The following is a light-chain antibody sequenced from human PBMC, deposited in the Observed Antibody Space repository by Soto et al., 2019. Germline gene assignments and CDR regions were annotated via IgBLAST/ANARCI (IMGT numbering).Light chain of an antibody. CDR1: QSVSSN. Sequence: EIAMTQSPATLSVSPGERATLSCRASQSVSSNLAWFQQKPGQAPRLLMYGASTRATGIPARFSGSGSGTEFTLTISSLQSEDFAVYYCQQYNNWPFYTFGQGTKLEIK. CDR2: GAS. J-gene: IGKJ2*01. V-gene: IGKV3-15*01. CDR3: QQYNNWPFYT.